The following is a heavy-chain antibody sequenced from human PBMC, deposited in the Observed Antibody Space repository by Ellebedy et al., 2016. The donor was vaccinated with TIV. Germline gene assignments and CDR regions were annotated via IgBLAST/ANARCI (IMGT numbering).Heavy chain of an antibody. J-gene: IGHJ6*02. CDR2: IWYDGSNK. Sequence: GESLKISCAASGFIFSSYGMHWVRQAPGKGLEWVAVIWYDGSNKYYADSVKGRFTISRDNSKNTLYLQMNSLRAEDTAVYYCARANTAMVRRNHMDVWGQGTTVTVSS. V-gene: IGHV3-33*01. D-gene: IGHD5-18*01. CDR1: GFIFSSYG. CDR3: ARANTAMVRRNHMDV.